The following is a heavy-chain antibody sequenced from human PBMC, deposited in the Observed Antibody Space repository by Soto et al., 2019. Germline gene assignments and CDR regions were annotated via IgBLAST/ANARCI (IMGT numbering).Heavy chain of an antibody. CDR1: GFTFSSYA. Sequence: EVQLLESGGGLVQPGGSLRLSCAASGFTFSSYAMSWVRQAPGKGLEWVSAISGSGGSTYYADYVKGRFTISRDNSKNTLYLTMNSLRAEDTAVYYCAKGVTMVRGVISGMDVWGQGTTVTVSS. CDR3: AKGVTMVRGVISGMDV. D-gene: IGHD3-10*01. V-gene: IGHV3-23*01. CDR2: ISGSGGST. J-gene: IGHJ6*02.